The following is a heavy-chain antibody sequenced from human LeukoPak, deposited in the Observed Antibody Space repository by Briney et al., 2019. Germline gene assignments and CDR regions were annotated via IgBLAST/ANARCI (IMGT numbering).Heavy chain of an antibody. J-gene: IGHJ6*03. CDR1: GYTFTSYD. Sequence: ASVKVSCKASGYTFTSYDINWVRQATGQGLGWMGWMNPNSGNTGYAQKFQGRVTMTRNTSISTAYMELSSLRSEDTAVYYCARSGVATTHYYYYMDVWGKGTTVTVSS. CDR3: ARSGVATTHYYYYMDV. V-gene: IGHV1-8*01. D-gene: IGHD1-26*01. CDR2: MNPNSGNT.